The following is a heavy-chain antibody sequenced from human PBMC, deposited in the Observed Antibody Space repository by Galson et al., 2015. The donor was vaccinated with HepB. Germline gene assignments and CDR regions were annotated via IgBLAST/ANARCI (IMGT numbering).Heavy chain of an antibody. CDR3: ARADYYGSGTHAGGDY. J-gene: IGHJ4*02. D-gene: IGHD3-10*01. V-gene: IGHV1-69*13. CDR2: IIPIFGTA. CDR1: GGTFSSYA. Sequence: SVKVSCKASGGTFSSYAISWVRQAPGQGLEWMGGIIPIFGTANYAQKFQGRVTITADESTSTAYMELSSLRSEDTAVYYCARADYYGSGTHAGGDYWGQGTLVTVSS.